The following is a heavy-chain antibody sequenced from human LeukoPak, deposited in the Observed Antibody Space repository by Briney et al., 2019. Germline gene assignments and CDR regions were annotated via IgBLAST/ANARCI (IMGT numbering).Heavy chain of an antibody. CDR2: ISYDGSNK. D-gene: IGHD5-18*01. CDR1: GFTFSSYG. V-gene: IGHV3-30*18. Sequence: GGSLRLSCAASGFTFSSYGMHWVRQAPGKGLEWVALISYDGSNKYYADSVKGRFTISRDNSKNTLYLQMNSLRAEDTAVYYCANRYSSGAFDIWGQGTMVTVSS. J-gene: IGHJ3*02. CDR3: ANRYSSGAFDI.